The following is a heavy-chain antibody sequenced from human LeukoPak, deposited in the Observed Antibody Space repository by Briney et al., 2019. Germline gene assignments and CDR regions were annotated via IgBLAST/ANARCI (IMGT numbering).Heavy chain of an antibody. CDR1: GGSFSGYY. D-gene: IGHD3-3*01. CDR2: TYYSGST. CDR3: ARAPPTYFWSGYGYYYMDV. Sequence: SETLSLTCAVYGGSFSGYYWSWIRQPPGKGLEWIGYTYYSGSTYYNPSLKSRVTISVDTSKNQFSLKLSSVTAADTAVYYCARAPPTYFWSGYGYYYMDVWGKGTTVTVSS. V-gene: IGHV4-30-4*08. J-gene: IGHJ6*03.